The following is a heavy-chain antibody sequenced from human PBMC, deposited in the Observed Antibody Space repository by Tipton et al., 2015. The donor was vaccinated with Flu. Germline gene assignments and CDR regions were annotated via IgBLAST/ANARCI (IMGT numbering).Heavy chain of an antibody. CDR3: ARGDYSNYVSEPKNWFDP. J-gene: IGHJ5*02. Sequence: TLSLTCSVSGDSVASDFYWGWIRQPPGKGLEWIGNVHRSGNTYHNPSLKSRVTISVDTSKNQFSLKLSSVTAADTAVYYCARGDYSNYVSEPKNWFDPWGQGTLVTVSS. CDR1: GDSVASDFY. CDR2: VHRSGNT. D-gene: IGHD4-11*01. V-gene: IGHV4-38-2*01.